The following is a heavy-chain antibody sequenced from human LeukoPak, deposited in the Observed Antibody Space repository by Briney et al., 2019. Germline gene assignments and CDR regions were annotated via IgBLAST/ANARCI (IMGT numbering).Heavy chain of an antibody. CDR1: GYSLTSYW. CDR2: IDPSDSYT. V-gene: IGHV5-10-1*01. J-gene: IGHJ4*02. CDR3: ATGGRDYSGYDLNY. D-gene: IGHD5-12*01. Sequence: GNSLSIYGKGTGYSLTSYWLSWVRQMPGTCLEWMGRIDPSDSYTNYSPSFQGHVNISADKSINTAYLQWSSLKAANTAMYYCATGGRDYSGYDLNYWGQGTLVTVSS.